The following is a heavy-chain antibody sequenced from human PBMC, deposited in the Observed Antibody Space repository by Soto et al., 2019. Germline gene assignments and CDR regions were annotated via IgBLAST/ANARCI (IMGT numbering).Heavy chain of an antibody. Sequence: SETLSLTCTVSGGSISSSSYYWVWIRQPPGKVLDWIGSVYYSGSTYYNPSLKSRVTISVDTSKNQFSLKLSSVTAADTAVYYCARQRWTYYYGSGSYPTYYFDYWGQGTLVTVSS. CDR3: ARQRWTYYYGSGSYPTYYFDY. D-gene: IGHD3-10*01. CDR2: VYYSGST. CDR1: GGSISSSSYY. V-gene: IGHV4-39*01. J-gene: IGHJ4*02.